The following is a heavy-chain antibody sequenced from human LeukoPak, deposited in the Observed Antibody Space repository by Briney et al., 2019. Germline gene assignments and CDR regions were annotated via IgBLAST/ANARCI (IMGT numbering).Heavy chain of an antibody. J-gene: IGHJ4*02. CDR3: ARGASRYFEY. CDR2: TYYRSQWYY. CDR1: GDSVSSKSAA. D-gene: IGHD6-6*01. Sequence: SQTLSLTCAISGDSVSSKSAAWNWIRQSPSRGLEWLGWTYYRSQWYYDYAVSVKGRIVINPDTSKNQFSLQLNSVTPEDTAVYHCARGASRYFEYWGQGTLVTVSS. V-gene: IGHV6-1*01.